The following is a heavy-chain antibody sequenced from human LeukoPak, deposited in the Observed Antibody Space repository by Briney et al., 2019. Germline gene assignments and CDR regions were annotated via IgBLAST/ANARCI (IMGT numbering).Heavy chain of an antibody. D-gene: IGHD5-18*01. V-gene: IGHV3-33*01. CDR2: IWYDGSNK. CDR3: ARVTATRDWYFDP. CDR1: GFTFSSYG. J-gene: IGHJ2*01. Sequence: PGRSLRLSCAASGFTFSSYGMHWVRQAPGKGLEWVAVIWYDGSNKYYADSVKGRFTISRDNSKTTLYLQMNRLRAEDTAAYYCARVTATRDWYFDPWGRGTLVTVSS.